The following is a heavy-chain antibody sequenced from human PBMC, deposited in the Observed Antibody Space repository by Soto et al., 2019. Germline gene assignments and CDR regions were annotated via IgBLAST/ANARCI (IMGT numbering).Heavy chain of an antibody. CDR3: ARDPDDYDFWSGYSVFWVDP. V-gene: IGHV4-38-2*02. J-gene: IGHJ5*02. CDR1: GYSISSGYY. Sequence: PSETLSLTCAVSGYSISSGYYWGWNRQPPGKGLEWIGRIYHSGSTYYNPSLKSRVTISVATSKTQFSLQLSSVTAADTAVYYCARDPDDYDFWSGYSVFWVDPWGQGTLVTVSS. CDR2: IYHSGST. D-gene: IGHD3-3*01.